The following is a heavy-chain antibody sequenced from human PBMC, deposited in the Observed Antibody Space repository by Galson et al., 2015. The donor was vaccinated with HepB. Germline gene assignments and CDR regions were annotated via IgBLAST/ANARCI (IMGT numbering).Heavy chain of an antibody. V-gene: IGHV2-70*04. Sequence: PALVKPTQTLTLTCTFSGFSPSTSGMRVSWIRQPPGKALEWLARIDWDDDKFYSTSLKTRLIISKDTSKNQVVLTMTNMDPVDTATYYCARIQSDGYQSGGYGSSWGWFDPWGQGTLVTVSS. J-gene: IGHJ5*02. CDR1: GFSPSTSGMR. CDR2: IDWDDDK. D-gene: IGHD6-13*01. CDR3: ARIQSDGYQSGGYGSSWGWFDP.